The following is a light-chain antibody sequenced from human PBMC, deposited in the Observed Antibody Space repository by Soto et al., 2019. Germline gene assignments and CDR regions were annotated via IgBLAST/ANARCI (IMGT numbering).Light chain of an antibody. CDR2: AAS. J-gene: IGKJ5*01. CDR1: QGISSY. CDR3: QQLNSYPR. V-gene: IGKV1-9*01. Sequence: DIQLTQSPSFLSASVGGRVTITCRASQGISSYLAWYQQKPGKAPKLLIYAASTLQSGVPSRFSGSGSGTEFTLTISSLQPEDFATYYCQQLNSYPRFGQGTRLEIK.